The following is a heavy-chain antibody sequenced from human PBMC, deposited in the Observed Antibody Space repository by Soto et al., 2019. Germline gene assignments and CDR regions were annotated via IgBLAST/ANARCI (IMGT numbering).Heavy chain of an antibody. D-gene: IGHD2-2*01. J-gene: IGHJ4*02. Sequence: ASVKVSCKASGYTFNTYGISWVRQAPGQGLEWMGWISTFNGETRYAQKFQARVTVTTDTSTTTGYMELRSLRSDDTAVYYCARDVGYCSSSTCLIDHWGQGTLVTVS. CDR3: ARDVGYCSSSTCLIDH. CDR1: GYTFNTYG. V-gene: IGHV1-18*01. CDR2: ISTFNGET.